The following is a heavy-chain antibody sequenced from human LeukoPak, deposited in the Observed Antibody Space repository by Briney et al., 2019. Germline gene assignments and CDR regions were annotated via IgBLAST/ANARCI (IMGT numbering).Heavy chain of an antibody. CDR3: ARGLGYCSSTSCLSWFDP. J-gene: IGHJ5*02. V-gene: IGHV4-34*01. CDR2: INHSGST. D-gene: IGHD2-2*01. Sequence: SETLSLTCAVYGGSFSGYYWSWIRQPPGKGLEWIGEINHSGSTNYNPSLKGRVTISVDTSKNQFSLKLSSVTAADTAVYYCARGLGYCSSTSCLSWFDPWGQGTLVTVSS. CDR1: GGSFSGYY.